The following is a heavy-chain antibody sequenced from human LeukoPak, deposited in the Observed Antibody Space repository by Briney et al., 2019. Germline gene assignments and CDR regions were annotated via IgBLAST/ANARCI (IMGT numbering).Heavy chain of an antibody. V-gene: IGHV3-66*02. J-gene: IGHJ4*02. CDR2: DFDGRRI. CDR1: GFSVARKY. Sequence: GGSLRPSCAASGFSVARKYMSWVRQAPGKGLEWVSADFDGRRIYYADSVKGRFTSSRDNSNNTWILQMNSLRPDDTGVYYCARDGGSLSVGAIGDWGQGTLVTVFS. D-gene: IGHD2-21*01. CDR3: ARDGGSLSVGAIGD.